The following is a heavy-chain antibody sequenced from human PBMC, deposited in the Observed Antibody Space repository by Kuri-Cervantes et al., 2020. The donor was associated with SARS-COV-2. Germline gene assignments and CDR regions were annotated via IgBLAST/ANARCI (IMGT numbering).Heavy chain of an antibody. Sequence: GESLKISCAASGFTFSSCAMHWVRLAPGKGLEWVAFISYDGSSEYYADSVRGRFTVSRDNSKNTLYLQVNSLRADDTAVYYCAKDRVGVQDSRGQGTQVTVSS. CDR2: ISYDGSSE. D-gene: IGHD2-21*01. V-gene: IGHV3-30*04. CDR1: GFTFSSCA. CDR3: AKDRVGVQDS. J-gene: IGHJ4*02.